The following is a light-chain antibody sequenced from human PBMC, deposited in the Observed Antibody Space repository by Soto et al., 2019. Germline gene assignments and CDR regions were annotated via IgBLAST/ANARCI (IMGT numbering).Light chain of an antibody. CDR1: SSEVGSYNL. CDR3: CSYAGSSTV. V-gene: IGLV2-23*01. Sequence: QSVLTQPASVSGSPGQSITISCTGTSSEVGSYNLVSWYQQHPGKAPKLMIYEGSKRPSGVSNRFSGSKSGNTASLTISGLRAEDEADYYCCSYAGSSTVFGGGTQLTVL. J-gene: IGLJ7*01. CDR2: EGS.